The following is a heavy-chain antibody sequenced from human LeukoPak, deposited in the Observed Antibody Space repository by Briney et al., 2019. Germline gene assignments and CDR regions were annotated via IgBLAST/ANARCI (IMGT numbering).Heavy chain of an antibody. J-gene: IGHJ5*02. Sequence: GGSLRLSCTAAGFTFSNYEMNWVRQTPGTGLEWVSYISSTGTTRYYADSVKGRFTISRDNAKNSLYLQMNSLRAEDTAVYYCVRYGWFDPWGQGTLVTVSS. D-gene: IGHD3-10*01. V-gene: IGHV3-48*03. CDR3: VRYGWFDP. CDR2: ISSTGTTR. CDR1: GFTFSNYE.